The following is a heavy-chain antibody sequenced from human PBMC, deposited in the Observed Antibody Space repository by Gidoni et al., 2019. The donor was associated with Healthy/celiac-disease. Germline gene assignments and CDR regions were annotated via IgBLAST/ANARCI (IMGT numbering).Heavy chain of an antibody. J-gene: IGHJ6*02. Sequence: EVQLVESGGGLAKPGGSRRLSCAPSEFTFRSYSMNWVRQAPGKGLEWVSSISSSSSYIYYADSVKGRFTISRDNAKNSLYLQMNSLRAEDTAVYYCARVIEQWLESMDVWGQGTTVTVSS. D-gene: IGHD6-19*01. CDR3: ARVIEQWLESMDV. CDR1: EFTFRSYS. V-gene: IGHV3-21*01. CDR2: ISSSSSYI.